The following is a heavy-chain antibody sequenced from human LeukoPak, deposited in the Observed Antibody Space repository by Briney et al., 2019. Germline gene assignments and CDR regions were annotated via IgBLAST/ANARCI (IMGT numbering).Heavy chain of an antibody. CDR1: GGSISSGDYY. CDR2: IYYSGST. V-gene: IGHV4-30-4*01. Sequence: PSQTLSLTCTASGGSISSGDYYWSWIRQPPGKGLEWIGYIYYSGSTYYNPSLKSRVTISVDTSKNQFSLKLSSVTAADTAVYYCARNAGSGYYGPDNWFDPWGQGTLVTVSS. D-gene: IGHD3-22*01. J-gene: IGHJ5*02. CDR3: ARNAGSGYYGPDNWFDP.